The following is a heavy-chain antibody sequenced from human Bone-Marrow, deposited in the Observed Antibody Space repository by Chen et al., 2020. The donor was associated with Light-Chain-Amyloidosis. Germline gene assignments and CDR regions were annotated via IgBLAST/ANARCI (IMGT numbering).Heavy chain of an antibody. D-gene: IGHD3-9*01. V-gene: IGHV3-23*01. Sequence: YAMSWVRQAPGKGLEWVSTISGSGGSRYYGDSVKGRLTISRDNSKNALFLQMNSLRAEDTAVYYWAKDISYDDILPGYPADAFDIWGQGTMVTVSS. CDR3: AKDISYDDILPGYPADAFDI. J-gene: IGHJ3*02. CDR1: YA. CDR2: ISGSGGSR.